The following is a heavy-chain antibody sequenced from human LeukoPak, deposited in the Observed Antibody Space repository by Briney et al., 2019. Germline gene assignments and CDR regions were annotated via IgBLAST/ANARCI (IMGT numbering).Heavy chain of an antibody. J-gene: IGHJ4*02. CDR1: GFTFSSYW. CDR2: INSDGSST. D-gene: IGHD6-19*01. CDR3: ARVRLGSGWSLFDF. Sequence: GGSLRLFCAASGFTFSSYWMHWVRQAPGEGLVWVSRINSDGSSTSYADSVKGRFTISRDNSKNTLYLQMNSLRAEDTAVYYCARVRLGSGWSLFDFWGQGTLVTVSS. V-gene: IGHV3-74*01.